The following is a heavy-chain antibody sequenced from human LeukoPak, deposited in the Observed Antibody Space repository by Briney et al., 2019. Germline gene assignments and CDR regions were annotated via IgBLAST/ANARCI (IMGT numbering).Heavy chain of an antibody. CDR2: ISAYNGYP. CDR1: GYTFTSYG. Sequence: GAAVKVSCQASGYTFTSYGISWVRQAPGQGLEWMGWISAYNGYPNYAQKLQGRVTMTTDTSTSTAYMELRSLRSGDTAVYYCARVQRGYFDYWGQGTLVTVSS. CDR3: ARVQRGYFDY. V-gene: IGHV1-18*04. J-gene: IGHJ4*02.